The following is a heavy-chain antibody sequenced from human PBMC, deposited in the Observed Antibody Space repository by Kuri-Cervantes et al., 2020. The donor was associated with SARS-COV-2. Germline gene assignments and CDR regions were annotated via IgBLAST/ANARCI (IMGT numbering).Heavy chain of an antibody. D-gene: IGHD3-10*01. V-gene: IGHV3-30*02. J-gene: IGHJ6*03. CDR2: IRYDGSNR. CDR1: GFTFSSYG. CDR3: AKYLGSGNLYYMDV. Sequence: GGSLRLSCAASGFTFSSYGMHWVRQAPGKGLEWVAFIRYDGSNRYYTDSVKGRFTISRDNSKNTLYLQTNSLRAEDTAVYYCAKYLGSGNLYYMDVWGKGTTVTVSS.